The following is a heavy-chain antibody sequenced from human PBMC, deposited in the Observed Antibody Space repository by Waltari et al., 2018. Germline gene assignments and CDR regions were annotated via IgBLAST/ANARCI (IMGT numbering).Heavy chain of an antibody. D-gene: IGHD3-16*01. J-gene: IGHJ6*02. CDR2: ISGSGAAI. CDR1: GFTFSSYA. CDR3: AEAGLYVRDYYYDYSMGV. V-gene: IGHV3-23*01. Sequence: EVQLLESGGGLVQPGGSLSLSCAASGFTFSSYAMSWVRQAPGKGLEWVSSISGSGAAIYYADSVKCRFTISRDNSKNTLYLQMISLRAEDTAVYYCAEAGLYVRDYYYDYSMGVWGQGTTVTVSS.